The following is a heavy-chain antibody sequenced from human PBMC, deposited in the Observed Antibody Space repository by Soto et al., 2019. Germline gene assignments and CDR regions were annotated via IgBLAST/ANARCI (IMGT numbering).Heavy chain of an antibody. D-gene: IGHD2-21*02. CDR2: IKSKTDGGTT. CDR1: GFIFNNAW. V-gene: IGHV3-15*07. J-gene: IGHJ4*02. Sequence: EVQVVESGGGLVKPGGSLRLSCVASGFIFNNAWMNWVRQAPGMGLEWVGRIKSKTDGGTTDYAAPVKGRFTISRDDSKNMLYLEMNSLKTEGTAVYYCTTCGSDCFSVYWGQGTLVTVSS. CDR3: TTCGSDCFSVY.